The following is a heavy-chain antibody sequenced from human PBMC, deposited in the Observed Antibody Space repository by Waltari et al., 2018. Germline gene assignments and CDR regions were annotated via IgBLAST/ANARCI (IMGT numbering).Heavy chain of an antibody. D-gene: IGHD2-2*03. V-gene: IGHV4-38-2*01. Sequence: QVQLQDSGPGLVKPSETLSLTCDVSGYSINSGYYWGWIRQSPGKGLEWIATIYHAGDTFYNPSLKSRVTISMDTSKNQFSLKLNSVTAADTAVYFCSRQVLGYCTSAACRRLESWGQGTLVTVSS. J-gene: IGHJ4*02. CDR1: GYSINSGYY. CDR3: SRQVLGYCTSAACRRLES. CDR2: IYHAGDT.